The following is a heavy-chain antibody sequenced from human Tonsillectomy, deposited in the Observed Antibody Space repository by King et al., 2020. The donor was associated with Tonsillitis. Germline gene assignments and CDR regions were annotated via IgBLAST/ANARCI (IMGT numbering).Heavy chain of an antibody. CDR2: ISYDGNDQ. CDR1: VFSFRNYG. J-gene: IGHJ6*02. CDR3: AFGRATNTYHYNGLDV. V-gene: IGHV3-30*03. Sequence: VQLVESGGGVVQPGRSLRLSCAASVFSFRNYGMHWVRQTPGKGLEWVAFISYDGNDQHHADSVKGRFTISRDNSKSTLYLQMNSLRVEDTAVYYCAFGRATNTYHYNGLDVWGHGTTVTVSS. D-gene: IGHD3-16*01.